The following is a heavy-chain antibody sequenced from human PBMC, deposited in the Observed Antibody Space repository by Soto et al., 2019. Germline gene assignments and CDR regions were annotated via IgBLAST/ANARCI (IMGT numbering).Heavy chain of an antibody. CDR1: GGSISSYY. CDR3: AREDIAAAGNRDLFDP. J-gene: IGHJ5*02. CDR2: IYYSGST. D-gene: IGHD6-13*01. V-gene: IGHV4-59*01. Sequence: SETLSLTCTVSGGSISSYYWSWIRQPPGKGLEWIGYIYYSGSTNYNPSLKSRVTISVDTSKNQFSLKLSSVTAADTAVYYCAREDIAAAGNRDLFDPWGRGTLVTVSS.